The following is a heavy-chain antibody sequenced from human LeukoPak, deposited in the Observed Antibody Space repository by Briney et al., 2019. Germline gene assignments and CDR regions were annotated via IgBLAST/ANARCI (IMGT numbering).Heavy chain of an antibody. CDR1: GFTFSNYW. D-gene: IGHD6-25*01. Sequence: GGSLRLXCAASGFTFSNYWMSWVRLAPGKGLEWVANIRQDGSDKYYMESVKGRFTISRDNANSSLYLQMNSLRAEDTAVYYCARDLFLSGIPAAGVFDYWGQGTLVTVSS. CDR3: ARDLFLSGIPAAGVFDY. CDR2: IRQDGSDK. J-gene: IGHJ4*02. V-gene: IGHV3-7*01.